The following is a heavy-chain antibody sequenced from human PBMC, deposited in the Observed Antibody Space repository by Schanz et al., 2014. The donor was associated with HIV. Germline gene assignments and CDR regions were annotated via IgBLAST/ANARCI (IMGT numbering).Heavy chain of an antibody. CDR3: AKDKSRHTYSSSSIFDP. V-gene: IGHV3-23*01. D-gene: IGHD6-13*01. Sequence: EVQMLESGGGSVQPGGSLRLSCAASGFTFSNFAMSWVRQAPGKGLEWVSSISGSGVSTFYAGSVKGRFAISRDKSKNTLYLQMNSLRPDDTAVYYCAKDKSRHTYSSSSIFDPWGQGTLVTVSS. J-gene: IGHJ5*02. CDR1: GFTFSNFA. CDR2: ISGSGVST.